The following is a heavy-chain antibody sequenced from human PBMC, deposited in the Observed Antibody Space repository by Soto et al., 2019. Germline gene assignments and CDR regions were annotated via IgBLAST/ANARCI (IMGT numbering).Heavy chain of an antibody. V-gene: IGHV1-18*01. CDR1: GYTFTSYG. D-gene: IGHD4-17*01. Sequence: AASVKVSCKASGYTFTSYGISWVRQAPGQGLEWMGWISAYNGNTNYAQKLQGRVTMTTDTSTSTAYMELRSLRSDDTAVYYRASLPYGDYLPDYWGQGTLVTVSS. CDR2: ISAYNGNT. CDR3: ASLPYGDYLPDY. J-gene: IGHJ4*02.